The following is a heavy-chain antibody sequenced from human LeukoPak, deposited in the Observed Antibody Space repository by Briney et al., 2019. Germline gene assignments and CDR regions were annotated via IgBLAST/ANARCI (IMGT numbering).Heavy chain of an antibody. D-gene: IGHD6-6*01. V-gene: IGHV1-46*01. CDR1: GYTFTNYY. CDR3: ASLSIAARPTGRTKGYFDY. J-gene: IGHJ4*02. CDR2: IKPSGGNT. Sequence: ASAKVSCKASGYTFTNYYMHWVRQAPGQGLERRGIIKPSGGNTTYTQKFQGRVTMTRDTSTSTVYMELSSLRSEDTAVYYCASLSIAARPTGRTKGYFDYWGQGTLVTVSS.